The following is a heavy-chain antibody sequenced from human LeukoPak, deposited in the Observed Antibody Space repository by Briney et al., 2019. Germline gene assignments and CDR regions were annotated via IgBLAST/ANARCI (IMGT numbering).Heavy chain of an antibody. CDR1: GFFFSTYW. CDR3: AKDRGIISDY. D-gene: IGHD3-10*01. J-gene: IGHJ4*02. Sequence: GGSLRLSCTTSGFFFSTYWMNWVRQAPGKGLEWVSAISGSGGSTYYADSVKGRFTISRDNSKNTLYLQMNSLRAEDTAVYYCAKDRGIISDYWGQGTLVTVSS. CDR2: ISGSGGST. V-gene: IGHV3-23*01.